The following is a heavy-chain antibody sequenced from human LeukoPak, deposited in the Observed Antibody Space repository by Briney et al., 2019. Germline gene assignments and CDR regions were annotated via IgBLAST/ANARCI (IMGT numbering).Heavy chain of an antibody. J-gene: IGHJ5*02. V-gene: IGHV4-39*07. D-gene: IGHD6-13*01. Sequence: ASETLSLTCTISGGSISTYYWSWIRQPPGKGLEWIGSIYYSGSTYYNPSLKSRVTMSVDTSKKQFSLQLSSVTAADTAVYYCARVGAAGTGWFDPWGQGTLVTVSS. CDR2: IYYSGST. CDR1: GGSISTYY. CDR3: ARVGAAGTGWFDP.